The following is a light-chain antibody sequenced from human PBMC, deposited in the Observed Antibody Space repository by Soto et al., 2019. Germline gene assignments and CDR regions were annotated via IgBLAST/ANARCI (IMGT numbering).Light chain of an antibody. J-gene: IGKJ2*01. V-gene: IGKV3-11*01. CDR3: QQRSKWPPYT. CDR2: GAT. CDR1: QSVDTH. Sequence: EIVLTQSPVTLALSPGERATLSCRSSQSVDTHFACFQHKPGHAPRLLIYGATNSATGGPVRFSGSGSGTDFTLTISSLEHDDFAVYYCQQRSKWPPYTFGQGTKVDIK.